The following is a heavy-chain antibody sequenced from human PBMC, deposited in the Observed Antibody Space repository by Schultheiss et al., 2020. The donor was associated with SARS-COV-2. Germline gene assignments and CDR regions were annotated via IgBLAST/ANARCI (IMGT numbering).Heavy chain of an antibody. J-gene: IGHJ3*02. V-gene: IGHV3-11*01. Sequence: GGSLRLSCAASGFTFSDYYMSWVRQAPGKGLEWVSYISSSGSTIYYADSVKGRFTISRDNAKNSLYLQMNSLRAEDTAVYYCAKDQGSSSWDDAFDIWGQGTMVTVSS. D-gene: IGHD6-13*01. CDR3: AKDQGSSSWDDAFDI. CDR1: GFTFSDYY. CDR2: ISSSGSTI.